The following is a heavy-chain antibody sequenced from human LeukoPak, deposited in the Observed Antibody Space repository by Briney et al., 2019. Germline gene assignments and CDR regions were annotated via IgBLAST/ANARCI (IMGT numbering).Heavy chain of an antibody. CDR3: ARDCHCSSTSCYTRGWFDP. D-gene: IGHD2-2*02. CDR2: IYYSGST. J-gene: IGHJ5*02. V-gene: IGHV4-59*06. Sequence: SETLSLTCTVSGGSISSYYWSWIRQHPGKGLEWIGYIYYSGSTYYNPSLKSRVTISVDTSKNQFSLKLSSVTAADTAVYYCARDCHCSSTSCYTRGWFDPWGQGTLVTVSS. CDR1: GGSISSYY.